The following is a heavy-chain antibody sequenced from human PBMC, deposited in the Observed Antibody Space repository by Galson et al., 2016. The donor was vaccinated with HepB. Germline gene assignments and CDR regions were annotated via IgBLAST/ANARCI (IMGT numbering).Heavy chain of an antibody. CDR1: GFTFSGYT. Sequence: SLRLSCAASGFTFSGYTMNWVRQAPGKGLEWVSSISSSSTYIFYADSVKGRFTISRDNAKNSLYLQMNSLRAEDTAQYYCAKVSVPDNIRFPLDYWGQGTLVTVSS. CDR3: AKVSVPDNIRFPLDY. D-gene: IGHD2/OR15-2a*01. V-gene: IGHV3-21*01. CDR2: ISSSSTYI. J-gene: IGHJ4*02.